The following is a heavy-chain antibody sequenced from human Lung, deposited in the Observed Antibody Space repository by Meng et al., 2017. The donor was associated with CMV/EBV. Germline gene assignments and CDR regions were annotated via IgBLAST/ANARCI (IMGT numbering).Heavy chain of an antibody. Sequence: LXCTVSGGSISSYYWSWIRQPPGKGLEWIGYIYYSGSTNYNPSIKSRLTISVDTSKNQFSLKLSSVTAADTAVYYCARGGYYDFWSGYSYYYYFGMDVXGQGXTVTVSS. CDR3: ARGGYYDFWSGYSYYYYFGMDV. CDR1: GGSISSYY. J-gene: IGHJ6*02. D-gene: IGHD3-3*01. CDR2: IYYSGST. V-gene: IGHV4-59*01.